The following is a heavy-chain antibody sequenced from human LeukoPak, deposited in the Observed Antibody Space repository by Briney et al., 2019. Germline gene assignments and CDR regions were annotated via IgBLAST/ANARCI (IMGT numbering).Heavy chain of an antibody. J-gene: IGHJ4*02. V-gene: IGHV1-18*04. CDR3: ARSGGTPAVAGTSGY. CDR2: VSAYNGNT. Sequence: SVKVSCKASGYTFTSYGISWVRQAPGQGRGWMGWVSAYNGNTNYAQKLQGRVTMTPDTSTSTAYMELRSLRSDDTAVYYCARSGGTPAVAGTSGYWGQGTLVTVSS. CDR1: GYTFTSYG. D-gene: IGHD6-19*01.